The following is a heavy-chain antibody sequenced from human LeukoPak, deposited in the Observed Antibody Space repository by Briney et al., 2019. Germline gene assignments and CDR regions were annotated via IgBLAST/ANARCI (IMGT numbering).Heavy chain of an antibody. CDR1: GFTFSNYW. J-gene: IGHJ4*02. CDR3: ARTIREQWLTIDY. CDR2: IKQDGSAK. Sequence: GGSLRLSCAASGFTFSNYWMNWVRQAPGKGLEWVANIKQDGSAKYYVDSVKGRFTISRDNAKNSLYLQMNSLGAEDTAVYYCARTIREQWLTIDYWGQGTLVTFSS. V-gene: IGHV3-7*04. D-gene: IGHD6-19*01.